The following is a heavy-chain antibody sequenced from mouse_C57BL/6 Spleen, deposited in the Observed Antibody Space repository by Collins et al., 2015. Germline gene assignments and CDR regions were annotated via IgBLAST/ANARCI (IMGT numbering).Heavy chain of an antibody. CDR1: GYTFTSYW. CDR3: ARWGPHFYGSSYWYFDV. CDR2: IYPGSGST. V-gene: IGHV1-55*01. Sequence: QVQLQQPGAELVKPGASVKMSCKASGYTFTSYWMTWVKQRPGQGLEWIGEIYPGSGSTNYNEKFKSKATLTVDTSSSTAYMQLSSLTSEDSAVYYCARWGPHFYGSSYWYFDVWGTGTTVTVSS. D-gene: IGHD1-1*01. J-gene: IGHJ1*03.